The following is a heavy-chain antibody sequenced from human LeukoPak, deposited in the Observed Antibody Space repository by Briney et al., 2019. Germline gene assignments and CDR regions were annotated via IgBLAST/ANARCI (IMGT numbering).Heavy chain of an antibody. CDR2: IIPIFGTE. J-gene: IGHJ4*02. D-gene: IGHD4-11*01. Sequence: SVTVSCKASGGTFSSYAISWVRQAPGQGLEWMGGIIPIFGTENYAQKFQGRVTITADESTSTAYMELSSLRSEDTAVYYCARPHSTYVYYFDYWGQGTLVTVSS. V-gene: IGHV1-69*13. CDR1: GGTFSSYA. CDR3: ARPHSTYVYYFDY.